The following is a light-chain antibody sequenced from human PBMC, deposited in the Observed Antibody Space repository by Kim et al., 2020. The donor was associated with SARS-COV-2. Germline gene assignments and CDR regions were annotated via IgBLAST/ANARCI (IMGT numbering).Light chain of an antibody. CDR2: QDS. CDR3: QAWDSSTAWV. J-gene: IGLJ3*02. V-gene: IGLV3-1*01. CDR1: KLGDKY. Sequence: VSPGQTASITCSGDKLGDKYACWYQQTPGQSPVLVIYQDSKRPSGIPERFSGSNSGNTATLTISGTQAMDEADYYCQAWDSSTAWVFGGGTKLTVL.